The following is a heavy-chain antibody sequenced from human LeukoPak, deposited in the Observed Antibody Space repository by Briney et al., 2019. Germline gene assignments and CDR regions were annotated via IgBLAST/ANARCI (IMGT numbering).Heavy chain of an antibody. CDR2: VYYSGSS. J-gene: IGHJ4*02. CDR1: GVSVSSSSYY. V-gene: IGHV4-61*01. Sequence: SETLSLTCTVSGVSVSSSSYYWSWIRQPPGKGLEWIGYVYYSGSSNSNPSLKSRVTISVDTSKNQFSLKLTSVTAADTAIYYCARDPGHRGLPDYWGQGTLVTVSS. D-gene: IGHD4-17*01. CDR3: ARDPGHRGLPDY.